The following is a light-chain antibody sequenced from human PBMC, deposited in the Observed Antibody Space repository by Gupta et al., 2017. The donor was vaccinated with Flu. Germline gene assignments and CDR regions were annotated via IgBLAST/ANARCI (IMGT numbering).Light chain of an antibody. CDR2: DVT. J-gene: IGLJ1*01. V-gene: IGLV2-8*01. CDR3: SSCTDSSSVV. CDR1: SSDVGGYDY. Sequence: TSSDVGGYDYVSWYKHHPGKAPKLIIYDVTQRPSGVPDRFSASKSGNTAFLTVSGLQVVDEADYFCSSCTDSSSVVFGTGTKVTV.